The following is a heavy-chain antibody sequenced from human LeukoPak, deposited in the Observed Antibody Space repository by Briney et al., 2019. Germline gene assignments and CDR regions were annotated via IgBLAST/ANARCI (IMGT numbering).Heavy chain of an antibody. D-gene: IGHD3-22*01. V-gene: IGHV4-39*01. CDR2: IYYSGTT. J-gene: IGHJ4*02. Sequence: TPSETLSLTCTVSGGSIGSSSYYWAWIRQPPGKGLGWIGNIYYSGTTYYNPSLKSRVTVSVDTSKNQFSLRLSSVTAADTAVYYCARHDSYYDGSSRTYYFDYWGQGTLVTVSS. CDR1: GGSIGSSSYY. CDR3: ARHDSYYDGSSRTYYFDY.